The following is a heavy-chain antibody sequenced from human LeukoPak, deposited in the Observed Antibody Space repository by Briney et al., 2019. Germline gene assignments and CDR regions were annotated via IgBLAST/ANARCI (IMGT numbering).Heavy chain of an antibody. CDR2: ISAYNGNT. J-gene: IGHJ3*02. CDR3: ARGEGALDAFDI. Sequence: ASVKVSCKASGYTFTSYGINWVRQAPGQGLEWMGWISAYNGNTNYAQKLQGRVTMTTDTSTTTAYMELRTLRSDDTAVYYCARGEGALDAFDIWGRGTMVTVSS. V-gene: IGHV1-18*01. CDR1: GYTFTSYG.